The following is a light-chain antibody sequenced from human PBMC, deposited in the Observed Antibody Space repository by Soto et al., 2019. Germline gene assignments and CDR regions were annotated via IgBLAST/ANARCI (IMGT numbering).Light chain of an antibody. V-gene: IGLV2-18*02. CDR3: SSFTTTNTWV. CDR2: EVS. Sequence: QSALTQPPSVSGSPGQSVTISCTGTSSDVGSYNRVSWYQQAPGTAPKLVIYEVSNRPSGVPDRFSGSKSGNMASLTISGLRAEDEGDYYCSSFTTTNTWVLGGGTKLTVL. CDR1: SSDVGSYNR. J-gene: IGLJ3*02.